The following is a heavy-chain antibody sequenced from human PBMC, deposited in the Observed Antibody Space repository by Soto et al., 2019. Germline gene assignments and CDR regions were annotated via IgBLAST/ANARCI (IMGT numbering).Heavy chain of an antibody. CDR1: GFTFSTND. CDR3: AKVGFSGWSEYFDY. V-gene: IGHV3-23*01. J-gene: IGHJ4*02. D-gene: IGHD6-19*01. CDR2: LNRSGGNT. Sequence: EVQLLESGGGLVQPGGSLRLSCAASGFTFSTNDMNWVRQAPGKGPEWVSALNRSGGNTYYADSVKGRFTICRDNSRNTRYLQMNSLRAEDTAVYYGAKVGFSGWSEYFDYWGQGTLVTVSS.